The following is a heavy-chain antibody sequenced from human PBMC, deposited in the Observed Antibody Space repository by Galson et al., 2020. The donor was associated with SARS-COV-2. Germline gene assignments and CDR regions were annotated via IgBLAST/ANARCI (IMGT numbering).Heavy chain of an antibody. CDR1: GGSISSYY. V-gene: IGHV4-59*01. Sequence: SETLSLTCTVSGGSISSYYWSWIRQPPGKGLEWIGYIYYSGSTNYNPSLKSRVTISVDTSKNQFSLKLSSVTAADTAVYYCARSPGGFFRSGYWNWGQGTLVTVSS. CDR3: ARSPGGFFRSGYWN. J-gene: IGHJ4*02. D-gene: IGHD3-3*01. CDR2: IYYSGST.